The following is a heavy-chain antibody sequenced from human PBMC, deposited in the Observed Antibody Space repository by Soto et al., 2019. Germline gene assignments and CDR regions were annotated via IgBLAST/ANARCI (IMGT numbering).Heavy chain of an antibody. J-gene: IGHJ4*02. CDR1: GFSFSNYA. CDR2: VSHDGRNT. Sequence: GGSLRLSCAASGFSFSNYAMHWVRQAPGKGLEWVAVVSHDGRNTHYADSVKGRFTISRDSSKNTVSLEMTSLRAEDTAVYYCAKGGRQWLVTSDFNYWGQGALVTVSS. D-gene: IGHD6-19*01. V-gene: IGHV3-30*04. CDR3: AKGGRQWLVTSDFNY.